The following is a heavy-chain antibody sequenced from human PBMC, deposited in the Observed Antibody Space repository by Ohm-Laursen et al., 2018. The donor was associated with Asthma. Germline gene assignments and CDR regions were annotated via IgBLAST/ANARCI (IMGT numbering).Heavy chain of an antibody. CDR2: ISYDGSNK. D-gene: IGHD3-3*01. CDR1: GFTFSSYA. Sequence: SLRLSCAASGFTFSSYAMHWVRQAPGKGLEWVAVISYDGSNKYYADSVKGRFTISRDNSKNTLYLQMNSLRAEDTAVYYCARGPAIFGVVIDYYYGMDVWGQGTTVTVSS. CDR3: ARGPAIFGVVIDYYYGMDV. V-gene: IGHV3-30-3*01. J-gene: IGHJ6*02.